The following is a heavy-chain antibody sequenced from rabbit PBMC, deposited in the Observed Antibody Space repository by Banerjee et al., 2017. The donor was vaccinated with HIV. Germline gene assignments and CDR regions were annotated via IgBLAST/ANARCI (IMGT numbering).Heavy chain of an antibody. CDR2: IGGSSSGFT. CDR1: GFSFSSSDY. D-gene: IGHD8-1*01. CDR3: ARDTGSSFSSYGMDL. Sequence: QSLEESGGDLVKPGASLTLTCTASGFSFSSSDYMCWVRQAPGKGLEWISCIGGSSSGFTYSATWAKGRFTCSKTSSTTVTLQMTSLTVADTATYFCARDTGSSFSSYGMDLRGPGTLVTVS. J-gene: IGHJ6*01. V-gene: IGHV1S40*01.